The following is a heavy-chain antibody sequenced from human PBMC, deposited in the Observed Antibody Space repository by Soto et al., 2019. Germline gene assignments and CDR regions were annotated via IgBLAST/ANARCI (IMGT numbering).Heavy chain of an antibody. Sequence: PSETLSLTCSVSGGSLSSSYYYWGWIRQPPGKGLDWIGSIFYSGTTYYNPSLKSRLTISVDTSKNQFSLKLSSVTAADTAVYYCERLTTVMSPTKHVDYWGQGTLVTVSS. CDR1: GGSLSSSYYY. J-gene: IGHJ4*02. CDR3: ERLTTVMSPTKHVDY. V-gene: IGHV4-39*01. CDR2: IFYSGTT. D-gene: IGHD4-4*01.